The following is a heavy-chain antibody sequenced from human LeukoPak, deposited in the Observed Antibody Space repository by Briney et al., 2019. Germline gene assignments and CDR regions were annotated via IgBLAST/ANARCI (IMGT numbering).Heavy chain of an antibody. J-gene: IGHJ4*02. CDR3: ARLVGAIY. CDR2: IQNDGSKK. V-gene: IGHV3-33*01. Sequence: PGRSLTLSCVASGFTLRTYGMHWVRQAPGKGLDWVAGIQNDGSKKYYADSVKGRFTISREDSKNTLYLQMNSLRAEDTAVYYCARLVGAIYWGQGTLVTVSS. CDR1: GFTLRTYG. D-gene: IGHD1-26*01.